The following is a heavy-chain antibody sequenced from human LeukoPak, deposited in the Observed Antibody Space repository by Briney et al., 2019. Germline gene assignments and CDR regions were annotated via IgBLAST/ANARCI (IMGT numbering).Heavy chain of an antibody. Sequence: GGSLRLSCAASGFTFSSYWMTWVRQAPGKGLEWVANIKQDGSEKYYVDSVRGRITISRDNAKNSLYPQMNSLRAEDTAVYYCARTPHDYGDYVDYWGQGTLVTVSS. CDR3: ARTPHDYGDYVDY. D-gene: IGHD4-17*01. J-gene: IGHJ4*02. CDR2: IKQDGSEK. CDR1: GFTFSSYW. V-gene: IGHV3-7*03.